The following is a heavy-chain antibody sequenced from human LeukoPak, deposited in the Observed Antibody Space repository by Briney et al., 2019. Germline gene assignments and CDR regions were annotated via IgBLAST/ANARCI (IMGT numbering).Heavy chain of an antibody. CDR3: AREILRFDI. CDR1: GYTFTTYA. V-gene: IGHV7-4-1*02. J-gene: IGHJ3*02. CDR2: INTDSGNP. Sequence: ASVKVSCKTSGYTFTTYAMNWVRQAPGQGLEWMGWINTDSGNPTYAQGFTGRFVFSLDSSVSTAYLQISNLMPEDTAKYYCAREILRFDIWGQGTMVIVSS.